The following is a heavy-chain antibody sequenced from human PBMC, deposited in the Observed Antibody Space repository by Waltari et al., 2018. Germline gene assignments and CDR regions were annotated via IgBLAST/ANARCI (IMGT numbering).Heavy chain of an antibody. CDR1: GYNFSTNW. CDR2: IYPDDPEI. V-gene: IGHV5-51*01. CDR3: ARQDPKYQYAMAV. J-gene: IGHJ6*02. D-gene: IGHD2-2*01. Sequence: EVQLVQSGAEVKKPGESLKISCQDSGYNFSTNWIGWVRQMPGRGLEWMGIIYPDDPEIRYSPSFQGQVTISADRSINTAYLEWRSLKASDTALYFCARQDPKYQYAMAVWGQGTSVTVS.